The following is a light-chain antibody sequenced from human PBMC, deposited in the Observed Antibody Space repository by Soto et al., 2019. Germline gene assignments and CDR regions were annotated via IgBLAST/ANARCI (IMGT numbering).Light chain of an antibody. CDR1: RDISVY. V-gene: IGKV1-33*01. CDR3: QQYDNLPPYT. Sequence: DIQMTQSPSSLSASLGDRVTITCQASRDISVYLNWYQQKPGKPPKLIVYDASNLQTGDPSRFVGSGAVTHFSFTISSLQPEDIATYYCQQYDNLPPYTFGQGTTLEIK. CDR2: DAS. J-gene: IGKJ2*01.